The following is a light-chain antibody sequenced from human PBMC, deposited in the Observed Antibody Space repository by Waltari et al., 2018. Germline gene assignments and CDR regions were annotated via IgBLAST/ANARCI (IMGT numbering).Light chain of an antibody. V-gene: IGLV2-11*01. CDR1: SSDVGGYYY. CDR2: DVS. CDR3: CSYGGSYTEV. Sequence: QSALTHPRSVYGSPGQSVTISCTGTSSDVGGYYYVPWYQQHPGRAPKLMIYDVSKPPSGVPDRFSGYKSGNTASLTISGLKAEDEADYYCCSYGGSYTEVFGGGTKLTVL. J-gene: IGLJ2*01.